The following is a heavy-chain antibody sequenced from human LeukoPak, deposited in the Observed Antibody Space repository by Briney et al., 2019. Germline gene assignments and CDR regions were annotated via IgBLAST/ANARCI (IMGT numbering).Heavy chain of an antibody. CDR3: AREQGDGHFDY. CDR1: GFTVSSNY. D-gene: IGHD3-16*01. Sequence: GGSLRLSCAASGFTVSSNYMSSVRQAPGKGLEWVSVIYSGGSTYYADYVKGRFTISRDNSKNTLYLQMNSLRAEDTAVYYCAREQGDGHFDYWGQGTLVTVSS. J-gene: IGHJ4*02. CDR2: IYSGGST. V-gene: IGHV3-53*01.